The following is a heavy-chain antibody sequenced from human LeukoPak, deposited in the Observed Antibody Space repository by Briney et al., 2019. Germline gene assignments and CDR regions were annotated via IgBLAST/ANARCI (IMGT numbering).Heavy chain of an antibody. CDR2: ISYDGSYK. D-gene: IGHD1-26*01. CDR3: ARLREWELLPNY. J-gene: IGHJ4*02. V-gene: IGHV3-30*03. CDR1: GFTFSSYG. Sequence: GGSLRLSCAASGFTFSSYGMDWVRQAPGKGLEWVAVISYDGSYKYYADSVKGRFTISRDNSKSTLDLEMNSLRAEDTAVYYCARLREWELLPNYWGQGTLVTVSS.